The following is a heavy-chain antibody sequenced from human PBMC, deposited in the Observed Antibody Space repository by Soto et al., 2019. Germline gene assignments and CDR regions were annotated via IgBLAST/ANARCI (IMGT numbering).Heavy chain of an antibody. J-gene: IGHJ4*02. CDR3: AKDGGYGSGSYYSDG. CDR2: TSSSGGST. Sequence: EVQLLESGGGLVQPGGSLRLSCAASGFTFSSYAMSWVRQAPGKGLEWVSTTSSSGGSTYYADSVKGRFTISRDNSKNTFYLQMTSLRAEDMAVYYCAKDGGYGSGSYYSDGWGQGTLVTVSS. V-gene: IGHV3-23*01. D-gene: IGHD3-10*01. CDR1: GFTFSSYA.